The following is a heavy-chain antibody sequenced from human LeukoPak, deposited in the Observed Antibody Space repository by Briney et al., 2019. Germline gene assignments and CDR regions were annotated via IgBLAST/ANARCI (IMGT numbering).Heavy chain of an antibody. CDR2: ISSSGSTI. J-gene: IGHJ4*02. D-gene: IGHD3-22*01. CDR1: GITFSDYY. CDR3: ARDLWGIYDSSGD. V-gene: IGHV3-11*04. Sequence: KPGGSLRLSCAASGITFSDYYMSWIRQAPGKGLEWVAYISSSGSTIYYAASVKGRFTVSRDNAKNSLYLQMNSLRAEDTAVYYCARDLWGIYDSSGDWGQGTLVTVSS.